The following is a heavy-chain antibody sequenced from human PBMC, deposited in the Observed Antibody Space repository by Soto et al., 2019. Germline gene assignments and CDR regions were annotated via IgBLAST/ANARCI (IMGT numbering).Heavy chain of an antibody. CDR3: ARAFSGDYAAYYYAMDV. CDR2: VYHSGST. Sequence: SETLSLTCAVSGYSISSGFYWGWIRQAPGKGLEWIGNVYHSGSTYYNPYNPSLKSRVTISVDTSKNQFSLRLRSVTAADTAVYYCARAFSGDYAAYYYAMDVSGQGTTVTVSS. V-gene: IGHV4-38-2*01. CDR1: GYSISSGFY. D-gene: IGHD4-17*01. J-gene: IGHJ6*02.